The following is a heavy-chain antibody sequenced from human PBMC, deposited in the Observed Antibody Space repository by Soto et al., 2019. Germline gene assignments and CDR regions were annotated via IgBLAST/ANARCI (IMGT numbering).Heavy chain of an antibody. D-gene: IGHD3-3*01. J-gene: IGHJ4*02. Sequence: ASVKVSCKASGYTFTNYRISWVRQAPGQGLERMGWISAYHGNTNYAQNLQGRVTMTTDTSTSTAYMELRSLRSDDTAVYYCARVDVLRFLDWLIWGQGTLVTVSS. V-gene: IGHV1-18*04. CDR2: ISAYHGNT. CDR1: GYTFTNYR. CDR3: ARVDVLRFLDWLI.